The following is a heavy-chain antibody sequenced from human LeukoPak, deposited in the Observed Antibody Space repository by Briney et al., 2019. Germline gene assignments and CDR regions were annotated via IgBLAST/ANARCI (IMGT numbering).Heavy chain of an antibody. CDR3: ARGMAGTSYFFDS. Sequence: SETLSLTCTVSGGSISSYYWSWIRQPPGKGLEWIGYIYYSGSTNYNPSLKSRVTTSVDTSKNQFSLKLSSVTAADTAVYYCARGMAGTSYFFDSWGQGTLVTVSS. D-gene: IGHD6-19*01. CDR2: IYYSGST. CDR1: GGSISSYY. J-gene: IGHJ4*02. V-gene: IGHV4-59*08.